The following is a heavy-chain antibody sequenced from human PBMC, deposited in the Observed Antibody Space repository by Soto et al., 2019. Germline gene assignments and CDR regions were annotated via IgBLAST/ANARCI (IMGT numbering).Heavy chain of an antibody. V-gene: IGHV3-30*18. D-gene: IGHD3-3*01. CDR3: TKRRNVLRFLEWSSGMEV. CDR2: ISHDGSNK. CDR1: GFTFSIYG. J-gene: IGHJ6*01. Sequence: HPRGSLILACASSGFTFSIYGMHWVRQAPGRGLEWVAFISHDGSNKYYADSMKGRISMSRDNSKSTVYLQMSSLRAEDTAVYYCTKRRNVLRFLEWSSGMEVWGQGTPVTVSS.